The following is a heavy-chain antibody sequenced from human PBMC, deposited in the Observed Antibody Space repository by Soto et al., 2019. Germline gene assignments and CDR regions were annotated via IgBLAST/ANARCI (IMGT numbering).Heavy chain of an antibody. CDR3: ARYYRGSGRYFFDY. Sequence: PVGSLRLSCVASWFTFISSFMGWIRQAPGKGLEWVANINQDGGVTYYVDSVEGRFTISRDNTKDSLYLQMNSLRGEDTAIYYCARYYRGSGRYFFDYWGQGTPVTVSS. J-gene: IGHJ4*02. CDR2: INQDGGVT. V-gene: IGHV3-7*03. D-gene: IGHD6-19*01. CDR1: WFTFISSF.